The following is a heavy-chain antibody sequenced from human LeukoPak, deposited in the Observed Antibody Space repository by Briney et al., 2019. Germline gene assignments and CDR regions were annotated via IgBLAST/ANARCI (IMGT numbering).Heavy chain of an antibody. D-gene: IGHD1-26*01. J-gene: IGHJ4*02. CDR1: GFTFSSYS. V-gene: IGHV3-21*01. CDR3: ARDSGGIVGATTPFDY. CDR2: ISSSSSYI. Sequence: GGSLRLSCAASGFTFSSYSMNWVRQAPGKGLEWVSSISSSSSYIYCADSVKGRFTTSRDNAKNSLYLQMNSLRAEDTAVYYCARDSGGIVGATTPFDYWGQGTLVTVSS.